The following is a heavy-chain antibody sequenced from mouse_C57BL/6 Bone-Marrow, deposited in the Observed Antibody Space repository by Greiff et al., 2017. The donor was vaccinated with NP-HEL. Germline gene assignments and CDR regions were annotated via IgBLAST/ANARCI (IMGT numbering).Heavy chain of an antibody. J-gene: IGHJ2*01. D-gene: IGHD2-14*01. CDR1: GYAFSSSW. Sequence: QVQLQQSGPELVKPGASVKISCKASGYAFSSSWMNWVKQRPGKGLEWIGRIYPGDGDTNYNGKFKGKATLTADKSSSTAYMQLNSLTSEDSAVYVCARGSTTGDFDYWGQGTTLTVSS. CDR3: ARGSTTGDFDY. V-gene: IGHV1-82*01. CDR2: IYPGDGDT.